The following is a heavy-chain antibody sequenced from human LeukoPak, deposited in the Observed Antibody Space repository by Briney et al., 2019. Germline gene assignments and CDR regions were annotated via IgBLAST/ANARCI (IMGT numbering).Heavy chain of an antibody. CDR2: ISGSGGST. CDR1: GFTFSSYA. J-gene: IGHJ4*02. D-gene: IGHD2-2*01. CDR3: ARAGYCSSTSAACLRAPLDY. V-gene: IGHV3-23*01. Sequence: GGSLRLSCAASGFTFSSYAMSWVRQAPGKGLEWVSAISGSGGSTYYADSVKGRFTISRDNSKNTLYLQMNSLRAEDTAVYYCARAGYCSSTSAACLRAPLDYWGQGTLVAVSS.